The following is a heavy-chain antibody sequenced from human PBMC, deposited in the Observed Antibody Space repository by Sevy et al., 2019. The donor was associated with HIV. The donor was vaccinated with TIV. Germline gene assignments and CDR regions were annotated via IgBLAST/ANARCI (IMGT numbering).Heavy chain of an antibody. V-gene: IGHV5-51*01. Sequence: GESLKISCKASGYSFITYWIGWVRQMPGKGLEWMVIIYPGDADTRYSPSFQGQVTISADKSIGTAYHQWSSLKASDTAMYYCASQFVTSSITIDSSVAYWGQGTLVTVSS. CDR1: GYSFITYW. CDR3: ASQFVTSSITIDSSVAY. CDR2: IYPGDADT. D-gene: IGHD3-22*01. J-gene: IGHJ4*02.